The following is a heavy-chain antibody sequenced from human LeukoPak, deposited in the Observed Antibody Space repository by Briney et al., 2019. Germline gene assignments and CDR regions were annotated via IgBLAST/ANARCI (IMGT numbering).Heavy chain of an antibody. Sequence: GRSMRLSCAAYGFTFSSYALHWVRQAPGKGLEWVAVISYDGSNKYYADSVKGRFTISRDNSKNTLYLQMISLRAEDTAVYYCARDGVLRYFDWSHSAEYFQHWGQGTLVTVSS. V-gene: IGHV3-30*01. CDR3: ARDGVLRYFDWSHSAEYFQH. CDR2: ISYDGSNK. J-gene: IGHJ1*01. CDR1: GFTFSSYA. D-gene: IGHD3-9*01.